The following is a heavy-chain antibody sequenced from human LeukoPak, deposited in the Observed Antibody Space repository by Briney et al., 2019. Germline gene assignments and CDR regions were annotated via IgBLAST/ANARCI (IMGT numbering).Heavy chain of an antibody. D-gene: IGHD5-24*01. Sequence: SETLSLTCTVSGGSISSYYWSWIRQPPGKGLEWIGYIYYSGSTNYNPSLKSRVTISVDTSKNQFSLKLSSVTAADTAVYYCARGEGDGYNENPFDYRGQGTLVTVSS. CDR2: IYYSGST. CDR3: ARGEGDGYNENPFDY. CDR1: GGSISSYY. J-gene: IGHJ4*02. V-gene: IGHV4-59*08.